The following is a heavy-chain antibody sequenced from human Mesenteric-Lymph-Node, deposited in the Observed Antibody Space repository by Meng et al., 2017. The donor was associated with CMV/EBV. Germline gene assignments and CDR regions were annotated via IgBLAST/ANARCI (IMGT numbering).Heavy chain of an antibody. J-gene: IGHJ4*02. CDR1: GGSISGGGCY. CDR3: ARGLGGSYYGPFDY. V-gene: IGHV4-31*02. D-gene: IGHD1-26*01. Sequence: SGGSISGGGCYWSWIRQHPGKGLEWIGYIYYSGSTYYNPSLKSRVTMSIDTSKNQFSLKLSSVTAADTAVYYCARGLGGSYYGPFDYWGQGTLVTVSS. CDR2: IYYSGST.